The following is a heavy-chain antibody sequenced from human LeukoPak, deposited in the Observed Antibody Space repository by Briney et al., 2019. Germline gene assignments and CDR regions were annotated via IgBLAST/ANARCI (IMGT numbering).Heavy chain of an antibody. V-gene: IGHV4-34*01. D-gene: IGHD5-18*01. J-gene: IGHJ4*02. CDR1: GGSFSGYY. CDR2: INHSGST. Sequence: SETLSLTCAVYGGSFSGYYWSWIRQPPGKGLEWIGEINHSGSTNYNPSLKSRVTISVDTSKNQFSLKLSSVTAADTAVYYCARYSYGRYHFDYWGQGTLVTVSS. CDR3: ARYSYGRYHFDY.